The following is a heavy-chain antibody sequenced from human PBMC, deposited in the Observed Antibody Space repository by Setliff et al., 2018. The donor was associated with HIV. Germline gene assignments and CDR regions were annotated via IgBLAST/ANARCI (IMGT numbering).Heavy chain of an antibody. CDR3: ARRRCSAASCPDNSWNWLDP. CDR1: GGSIRSFF. V-gene: IGHV4-4*07. CDR2: IYTSGST. D-gene: IGHD2-15*01. Sequence: SETLSLTCTVSGGSIRSFFWSWIRQPPGKGLEWIGHIYTSGSTNYNPSLKSRVTMSVDTSKNQFSLNLSSVTAADTAVYYCARRRCSAASCPDNSWNWLDPWGQGTLVTVSS. J-gene: IGHJ5*02.